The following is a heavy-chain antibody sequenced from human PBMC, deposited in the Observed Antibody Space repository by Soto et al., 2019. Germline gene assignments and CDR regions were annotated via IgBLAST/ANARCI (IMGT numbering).Heavy chain of an antibody. D-gene: IGHD1-26*01. CDR1: GYTFTSYA. CDR3: ARGGSLYWYFDL. J-gene: IGHJ2*01. CDR2: INAGNGNT. V-gene: IGHV1-3*01. Sequence: QVQLVQSGAEVKKPGASVKVSCKASGYTFTSYAMHWVRQAPGQRLEWMGWINAGNGNTKYSQKFQGRVTITRDPSSSTAYMELSSLRSEATAVYYCARGGSLYWYFDLWGRGTLVTVSS.